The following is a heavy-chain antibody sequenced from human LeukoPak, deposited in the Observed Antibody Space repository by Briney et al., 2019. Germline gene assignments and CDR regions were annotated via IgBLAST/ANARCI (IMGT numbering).Heavy chain of an antibody. CDR1: GITLSNYG. V-gene: IGHV3-23*01. CDR2: MSGSGGGT. Sequence: GGSLRLSCAVSGITLSNYGMSWVRKAPGKGLEWVAGMSGSGGGTNCADSVKGRFTVSRDNSKNTLDLQMKSLRAEDTAVYFCAKRGVVIRVILVGFYKEAYYFDSWGQGALVTVSS. D-gene: IGHD3-22*01. CDR3: AKRGVVIRVILVGFYKEAYYFDS. J-gene: IGHJ4*02.